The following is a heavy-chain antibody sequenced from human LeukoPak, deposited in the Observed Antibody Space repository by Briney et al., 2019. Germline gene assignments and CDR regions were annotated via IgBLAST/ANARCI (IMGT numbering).Heavy chain of an antibody. D-gene: IGHD2-2*01. V-gene: IGHV1-18*01. Sequence: ASVEVSCKASGYTFTSYGISWVRQAPGQGLEWMGWISAYNGNTNYAQKLQGRVTMTTDTSTSTAYMELRSLRSDDTAVYYCARSDGPAARDNWFDPWGQGTLVTVSS. CDR3: ARSDGPAARDNWFDP. J-gene: IGHJ5*02. CDR2: ISAYNGNT. CDR1: GYTFTSYG.